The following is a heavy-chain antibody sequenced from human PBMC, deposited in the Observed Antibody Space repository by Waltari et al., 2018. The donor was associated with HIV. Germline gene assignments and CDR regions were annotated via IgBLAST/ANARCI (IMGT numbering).Heavy chain of an antibody. CDR3: TGGLGYSRFPFDH. CDR1: GYTFANYD. V-gene: IGHV1-8*02. J-gene: IGHJ4*02. Sequence: QIQVVQSGAELKKAGASAKVSCKTSGYTFANYDIHWVRQAAAKGLEWMGWMNPNSGNTGYTQKYQGRVSMTRNTSTTTAYMELSSLTSDDTALYYCTGGLGYSRFPFDHWGQGTQVTVSS. D-gene: IGHD2-2*02. CDR2: MNPNSGNT.